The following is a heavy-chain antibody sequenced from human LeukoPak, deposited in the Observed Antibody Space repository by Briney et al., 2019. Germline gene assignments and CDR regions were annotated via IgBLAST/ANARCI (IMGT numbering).Heavy chain of an antibody. CDR1: GYIFTSYY. V-gene: IGHV1-2*02. Sequence: ASVKVSCKASGYIFTSYYIHWVRQAPGQGLEWMGWINPNSGVTNHAQKFQGRVTMAGDPSISTTYIELRRVRSDDTAMYYCARDPGANYFDYWGQGTLVTVSS. D-gene: IGHD7-27*01. J-gene: IGHJ4*02. CDR2: INPNSGVT. CDR3: ARDPGANYFDY.